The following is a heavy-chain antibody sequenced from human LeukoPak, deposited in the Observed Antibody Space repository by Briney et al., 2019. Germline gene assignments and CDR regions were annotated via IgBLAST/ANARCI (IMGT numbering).Heavy chain of an antibody. CDR1: GFICDVYA. CDR2: ISWNSGSI. D-gene: IGHD2-15*01. V-gene: IGHV3-9*01. Sequence: QTGGSLRLSCAASGFICDVYAISWVRQVPEKGLEWVSGISWNSGSIGYADSVKGRFTISRDNAKNSLYLQMNSLSAEDTAVYYCARDRCSGGGCYFYYMDVWGKGTTVAISS. CDR3: ARDRCSGGGCYFYYMDV. J-gene: IGHJ6*03.